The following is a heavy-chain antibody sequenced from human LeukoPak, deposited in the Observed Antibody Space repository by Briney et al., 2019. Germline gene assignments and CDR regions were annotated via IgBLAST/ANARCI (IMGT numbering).Heavy chain of an antibody. V-gene: IGHV3-11*01. CDR1: GFTFSDYY. D-gene: IGHD3-22*01. CDR2: ISSSGSTI. CDR3: ARGIYYYDSSGDY. Sequence: TAGGSLRLSCAASGFTFSDYYMSWIRQAPGKGLEWVSYISSSGSTIYYADSVKGRFTISRDNAKNSLYLQMNSLRAEDTAVSYCARGIYYYDSSGDYWGQGTLVTVSS. J-gene: IGHJ4*02.